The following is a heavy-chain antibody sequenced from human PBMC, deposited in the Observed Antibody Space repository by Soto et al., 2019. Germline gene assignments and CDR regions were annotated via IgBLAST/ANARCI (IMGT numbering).Heavy chain of an antibody. CDR1: GGTFNSYL. D-gene: IGHD2-2*01. CDR2: SIPAFGTA. V-gene: IGHV1-69*06. Sequence: QVQLVQSGAEVKNPGSSVKVSCKTSGGTFNSYLIDWVRQAPGQGLEWMGGSIPAFGTAKYAQKFQGRVTITADKSTTTAYMELTTLTSEDTAVYYCARGLDQPPVGLYFDTWGQGTLVTVSS. J-gene: IGHJ4*02. CDR3: ARGLDQPPVGLYFDT.